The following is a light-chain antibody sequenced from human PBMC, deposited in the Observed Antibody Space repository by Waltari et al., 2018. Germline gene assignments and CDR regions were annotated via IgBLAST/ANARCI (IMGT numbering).Light chain of an antibody. CDR3: QAWDSSAFV. CDR1: KLGSKY. V-gene: IGLV3-1*01. Sequence: SYEVTQPPSVSVSPRQRATITCSGEKLGSKYVSWYQQKSGQSPVLVLYRDDKRPSGIPGRFAGSNSGNTATLTISGTQPMDEADYYCQAWDSSAFVFGAGTKVTVL. CDR2: RDD. J-gene: IGLJ1*01.